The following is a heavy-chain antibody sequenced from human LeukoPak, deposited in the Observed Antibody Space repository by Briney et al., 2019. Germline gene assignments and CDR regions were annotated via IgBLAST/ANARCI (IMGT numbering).Heavy chain of an antibody. D-gene: IGHD5-24*01. V-gene: IGHV4-34*01. CDR3: ARVTKPTRGPVRAFDI. CDR2: INQSGST. Sequence: PSETLSLTCAVYGGSFSGYYWSWIGQPPGKGLEWMGEINQSGSTNYNPSLKSRVTTSVDTSQTQLSLKLSSVTAADTAVYYCARVTKPTRGPVRAFDIWGQGTMVTVSS. CDR1: GGSFSGYY. J-gene: IGHJ3*02.